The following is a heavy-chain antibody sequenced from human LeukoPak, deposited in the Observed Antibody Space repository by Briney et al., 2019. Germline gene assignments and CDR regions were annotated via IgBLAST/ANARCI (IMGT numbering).Heavy chain of an antibody. CDR1: GFTPSNYW. D-gene: IGHD2-15*01. Sequence: GGSLRLSCAASGFTPSNYWMTWVRQAPGKGLEWVANVKQDGSERDYVDSVKGRFTISRDDAKNSLYLQMNSLRAEDTAVYYCARLGYCSGGSCYSLDYWGQGTQVTVSS. J-gene: IGHJ4*02. V-gene: IGHV3-7*01. CDR2: VKQDGSER. CDR3: ARLGYCSGGSCYSLDY.